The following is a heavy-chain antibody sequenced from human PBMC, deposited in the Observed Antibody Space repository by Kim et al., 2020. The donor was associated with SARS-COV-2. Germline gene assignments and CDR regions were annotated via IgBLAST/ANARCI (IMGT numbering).Heavy chain of an antibody. V-gene: IGHV3-33*01. CDR1: GFTFSSYG. CDR2: IWYDGSNK. J-gene: IGHJ4*02. CDR3: ARSLGYCGGDCGLDY. Sequence: GGSLRLSCAASGFTFSSYGMHWVRQAPGKGLEWVAGIWYDGSNKYYADSVKGRFTISRDNSKNTLYLQMNSLRAEDTAVYYCARSLGYCGGDCGLDYWGQGTLVTVSS. D-gene: IGHD2-21*02.